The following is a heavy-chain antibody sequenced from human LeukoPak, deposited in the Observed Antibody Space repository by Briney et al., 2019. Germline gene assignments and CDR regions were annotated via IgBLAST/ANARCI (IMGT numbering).Heavy chain of an antibody. CDR1: GFTFSRYS. V-gene: IGHV3-21*01. Sequence: GGSLRLSCAASGFTFSRYSMNWVRQAPGKGLEWVSSITRSSNYIHYADSVKGRFTLSRDNAKNSLYLQMNSLRAEDTAVYYCARGAVVVPTALYWFDYWGQGTLVTVS. CDR3: ARGAVVVPTALYWFDY. D-gene: IGHD2-2*01. J-gene: IGHJ4*02. CDR2: ITRSSNYI.